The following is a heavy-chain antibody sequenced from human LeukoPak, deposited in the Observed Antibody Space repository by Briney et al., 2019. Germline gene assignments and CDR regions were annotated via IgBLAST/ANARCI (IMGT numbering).Heavy chain of an antibody. CDR3: ARERRYYGDKYFDY. D-gene: IGHD3-10*01. Sequence: ASVKVSCQASGYTFTSYVISWVRQAPGQGLEWMGWINAYNGNTNYAHKLQGRVTMTTHTSTSTAYMELRSLRSDDTAVYYCARERRYYGDKYFDYWGQGTLVTVSS. CDR1: GYTFTSYV. CDR2: INAYNGNT. V-gene: IGHV1-18*01. J-gene: IGHJ4*02.